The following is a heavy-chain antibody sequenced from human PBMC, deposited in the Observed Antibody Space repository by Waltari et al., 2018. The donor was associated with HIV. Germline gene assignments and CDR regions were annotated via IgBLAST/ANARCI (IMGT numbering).Heavy chain of an antibody. CDR1: GLFFSEAR. V-gene: IGHV3-15*07. Sequence: VESVGNLVSPWGSLTVSCPASGLFFSEARMNWGRTVPGRGLEWVGRIKTKFENVAKDYAAPVKDRCTIFRDDSEKMFFVRMSGLKIDDTGIYFGVVGGGGAYSLRGPDGFDIWGQGTPVIVSS. D-gene: IGHD2-8*02. CDR3: VVGGGGAYSLRGPDGFDI. J-gene: IGHJ3*02. CDR2: IKTKFENVAK.